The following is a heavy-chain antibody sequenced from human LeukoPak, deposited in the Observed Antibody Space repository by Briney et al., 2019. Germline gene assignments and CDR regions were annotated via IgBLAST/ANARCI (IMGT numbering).Heavy chain of an antibody. Sequence: PVASVKVSCKASGGTFSSYAISWVRQAPGQGLEWMGGIIPIFGTANYAQKFQGRVTITADESTSTAYMELSSLRSEDTAVYYCARVTGYSSSWHKEDWGQGTLVTVSS. CDR2: IIPIFGTA. J-gene: IGHJ4*02. CDR3: ARVTGYSSSWHKED. CDR1: GGTFSSYA. V-gene: IGHV1-69*13. D-gene: IGHD6-13*01.